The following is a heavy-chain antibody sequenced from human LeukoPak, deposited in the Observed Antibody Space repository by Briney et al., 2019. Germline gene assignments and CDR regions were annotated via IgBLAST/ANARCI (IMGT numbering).Heavy chain of an antibody. D-gene: IGHD1-1*01. Sequence: GESLRLSCAASGFTFSSYSMNWVRQAPGKGLEWVSSISSSSSYIYYADSVKGRFTISRDNAKNSLYLQMNSLRAEDTAVYYCARAGYRGAFFDYWGQGTLVTVSS. CDR3: ARAGYRGAFFDY. J-gene: IGHJ4*02. CDR2: ISSSSSYI. V-gene: IGHV3-21*01. CDR1: GFTFSSYS.